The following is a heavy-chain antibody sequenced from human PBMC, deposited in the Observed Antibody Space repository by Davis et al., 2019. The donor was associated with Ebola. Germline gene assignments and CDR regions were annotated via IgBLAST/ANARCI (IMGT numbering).Heavy chain of an antibody. V-gene: IGHV3-21*01. CDR3: ARDGTQTDGMDV. D-gene: IGHD1-1*01. CDR1: GFTFSSYS. J-gene: IGHJ6*02. Sequence: GESLKISCAASGFTFSSYSMNWLRQAPGKGLEWVSSISSSSSYIYYADSVKGRFTISRDNAKNSLYLQMNSLRAEDTAVYYCARDGTQTDGMDVWGQGTTVTVSS. CDR2: ISSSSSYI.